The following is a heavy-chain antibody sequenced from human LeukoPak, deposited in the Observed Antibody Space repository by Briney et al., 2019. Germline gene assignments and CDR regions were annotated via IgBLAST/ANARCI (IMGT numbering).Heavy chain of an antibody. D-gene: IGHD3-9*01. J-gene: IGHJ5*02. CDR3: ARNRKYDILTGYYTNWFDP. CDR1: GGSFSGYY. CDR2: INHSGST. V-gene: IGHV4-34*01. Sequence: SETLSLTCAVYGGSFSGYYWSWIRQPPGKGLEWIGEINHSGSTNYNPSLKSRVTISVDTSKNQFSLKLSSVTAADTAVFFFARNRKYDILTGYYTNWFDPWGQGTLVTVSS.